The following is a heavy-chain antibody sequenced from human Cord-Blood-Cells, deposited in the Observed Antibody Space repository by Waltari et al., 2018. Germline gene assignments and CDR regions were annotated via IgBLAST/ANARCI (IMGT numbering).Heavy chain of an antibody. Sequence: EVQLVESGGGLIQPGGSLRLSCAASGFTVSSNYMSWVGQAPGKGLEWVSVIYSGGSTYYADSVKGRFTISRDNSKNTLYLQMNSLRAEDTAVYYCARDRCSSTSCYDYWGQGTLVTVSS. J-gene: IGHJ4*02. CDR3: ARDRCSSTSCYDY. V-gene: IGHV3-53*01. CDR1: GFTVSSNY. CDR2: IYSGGST. D-gene: IGHD2-2*01.